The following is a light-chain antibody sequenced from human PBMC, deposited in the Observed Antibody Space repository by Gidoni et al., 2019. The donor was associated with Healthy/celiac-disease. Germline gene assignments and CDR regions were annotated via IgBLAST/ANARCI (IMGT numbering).Light chain of an antibody. CDR3: QQYGSSLWT. J-gene: IGKJ1*01. CDR1: QSVSSSY. CDR2: GAA. Sequence: EIVLTQSPGTLSLSPGERATLSCRASQSVSSSYLAWYQQKPGQAPRLLIYGAARRATGIPDRFSGRGSWTDFTLPISRLEPEDFAVYFCQQYGSSLWTFGQGTKVEIK. V-gene: IGKV3-20*01.